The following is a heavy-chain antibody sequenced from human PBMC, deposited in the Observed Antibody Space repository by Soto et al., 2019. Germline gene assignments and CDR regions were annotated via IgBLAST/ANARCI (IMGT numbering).Heavy chain of an antibody. Sequence: EVQLVESGGGLVQPGGSLRLSCAASGFTFSSYDMHWVRQATGKGLEWVSAIGTAGDTYYPGSVKGRFTISRENAKNSLYLQMNSLRAGDTAVYYCARFSCSSTSCNKDWYFDLWGPGTLVTVSS. CDR2: IGTAGDT. CDR3: ARFSCSSTSCNKDWYFDL. D-gene: IGHD2-2*01. CDR1: GFTFSSYD. J-gene: IGHJ2*01. V-gene: IGHV3-13*01.